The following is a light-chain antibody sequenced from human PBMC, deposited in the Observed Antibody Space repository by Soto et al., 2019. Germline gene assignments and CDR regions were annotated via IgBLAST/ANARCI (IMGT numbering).Light chain of an antibody. CDR2: GIS. J-gene: IGKJ5*01. CDR3: QQHGHCPIT. Sequence: EIVVCQSPATLSVSTGERATLSCRASQSVNSNYLAWYQQKPGQAPRLLIYGISKRATDIPDRFSGSGSGTEFTLTISSLQPEDFTTYYCQQHGHCPITFGQGTRLEI. V-gene: IGKV3D-15*01. CDR1: QSVNSN.